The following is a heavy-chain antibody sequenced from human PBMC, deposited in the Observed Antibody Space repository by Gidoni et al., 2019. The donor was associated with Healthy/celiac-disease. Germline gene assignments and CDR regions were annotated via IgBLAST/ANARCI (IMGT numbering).Heavy chain of an antibody. D-gene: IGHD3-22*01. CDR3: ASHSVPHTMIVVVIDY. CDR1: GFTFRSYA. CDR2: ISYDGSNK. Sequence: QVQLVESGGGVVQPGRSLRLSCAASGFTFRSYAMHWVRQAPGKGLEWVAVISYDGSNKYYADSVKGRFTISRDNSKNTLYLQMNSLRAEDTAVYYCASHSVPHTMIVVVIDYWGQGTLVTVSS. V-gene: IGHV3-30*04. J-gene: IGHJ4*02.